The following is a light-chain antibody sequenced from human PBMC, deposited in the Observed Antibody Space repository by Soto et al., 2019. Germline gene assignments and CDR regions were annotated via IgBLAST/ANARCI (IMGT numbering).Light chain of an antibody. V-gene: IGKV3-15*01. CDR1: QSVSNN. Sequence: EIVMTQSPATLSVSPGERATLSCRASQSVSNNLAWYQQKPGQAPRLLIYGASTRATGIPARFSGSGSGTEFTLTISNLQSEDFAVYYCQQYNNWPRTFGQGTKVDIK. CDR2: GAS. CDR3: QQYNNWPRT. J-gene: IGKJ1*01.